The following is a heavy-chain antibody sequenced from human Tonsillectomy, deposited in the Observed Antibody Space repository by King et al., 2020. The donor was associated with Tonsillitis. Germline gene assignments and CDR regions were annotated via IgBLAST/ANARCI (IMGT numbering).Heavy chain of an antibody. CDR1: GYSFSNHW. CDR2: VYPGDSET. Sequence: QLVQSGAEVKKPGQSLKISCKGSGYSFSNHWIAWVRQMPGKGLEWMGNVYPGDSETKYSPSFQGQVTISRDNSKNTLYLQMNSLRAEDTAVYYCAKDWGLGYCSSTSCPYYYGMAVWGQGTTVTVSS. V-gene: IGHV5-51*01. CDR3: AKDWGLGYCSSTSCPYYYGMAV. J-gene: IGHJ6*02. D-gene: IGHD2-2*01.